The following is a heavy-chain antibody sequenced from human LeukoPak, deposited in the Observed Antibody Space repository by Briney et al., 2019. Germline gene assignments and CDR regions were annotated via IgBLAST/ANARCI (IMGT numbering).Heavy chain of an antibody. CDR3: ATGAGTMSFDY. Sequence: GGFDPEDGETIYAQKFQGRVTMTEDTSTDTAYMELSSLRSEDTAVYYCATGAGTMSFDYWGQGTLVTVSS. V-gene: IGHV1-24*01. CDR2: FDPEDGET. J-gene: IGHJ4*02. D-gene: IGHD6-13*01.